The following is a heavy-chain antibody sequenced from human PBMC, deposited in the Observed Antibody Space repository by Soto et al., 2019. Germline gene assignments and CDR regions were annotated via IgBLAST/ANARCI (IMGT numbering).Heavy chain of an antibody. J-gene: IGHJ6*02. CDR2: IDPSDSYT. CDR1: GYSFTSYW. CDR3: ARRIVVVPATTYYYGMDV. V-gene: IGHV5-10-1*01. D-gene: IGHD2-2*01. Sequence: GESLKISCKGSGYSFTSYWISWVRQMPGKGLEWVGRIDPSDSYTNYSPSFQGHVTISADKSISTAYLQWSSLKASDTAMYYCARRIVVVPATTYYYGMDVWGQGTTVTVSS.